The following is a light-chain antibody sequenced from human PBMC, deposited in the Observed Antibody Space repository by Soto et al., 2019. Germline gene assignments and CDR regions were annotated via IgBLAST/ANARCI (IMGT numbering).Light chain of an antibody. CDR2: KAS. CDR3: QQYNSYPRT. V-gene: IGKV1-5*03. Sequence: DIPMTQSPSTLSASVGDRVTIACRASQSIDSWLAWYQQKPGKAPRLMIYKASSLESGVPSRFSGSGSGTEFNLTISSLQPDDFATYYCQQYNSYPRTFGQGTKVDIK. CDR1: QSIDSW. J-gene: IGKJ1*01.